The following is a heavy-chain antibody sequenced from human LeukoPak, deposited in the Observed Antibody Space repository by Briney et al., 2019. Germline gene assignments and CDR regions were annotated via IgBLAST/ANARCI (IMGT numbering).Heavy chain of an antibody. CDR1: GFIFSSYG. Sequence: GGSLRLFCAASGFIFSSYGMHGVRRAPGKGLEWVADIWYGGSDKYYADSVKPRFTISRDNPKNTLYLQINSLRAEDTAVYYCATGPSGSGTFLDYWGQGTLVTVSS. V-gene: IGHV3-33*01. J-gene: IGHJ4*02. D-gene: IGHD3-10*01. CDR2: IWYGGSDK. CDR3: ATGPSGSGTFLDY.